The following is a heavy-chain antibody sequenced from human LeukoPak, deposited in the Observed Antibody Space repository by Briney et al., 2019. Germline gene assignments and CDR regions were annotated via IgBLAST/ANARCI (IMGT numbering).Heavy chain of an antibody. CDR2: MNPNSGNT. CDR1: GYTFTSYD. J-gene: IGHJ3*02. D-gene: IGHD3-22*01. Sequence: GASVKVSCKASGYTFTSYDINWVRQATGQGLEWMGWMNPNSGNTGYAQKFQGRVTMTRNTSISTAYMELSSLRSEDTAVYYCARNGVDSSGYWLHAFDIWGQGTMVTVSS. CDR3: ARNGVDSSGYWLHAFDI. V-gene: IGHV1-8*01.